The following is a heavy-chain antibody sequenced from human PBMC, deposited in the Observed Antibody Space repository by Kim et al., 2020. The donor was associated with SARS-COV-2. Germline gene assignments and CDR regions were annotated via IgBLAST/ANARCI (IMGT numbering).Heavy chain of an antibody. V-gene: IGHV3-23*01. CDR2: ISGGGGST. CDR1: GFTFSSYA. CDR3: AKDVNRGRGIVGLRYYGMDV. D-gene: IGHD2-15*01. J-gene: IGHJ6*02. Sequence: GGSLRLSCAASGFTFSSYAMSWVRQAPGKGLEWVSGISGGGGSTSYADSVKGRFTISRDNSKNTQYLQMNSMRAEDTAVYNCAKDVNRGRGIVGLRYYGMDVWGQGTTVTVSS.